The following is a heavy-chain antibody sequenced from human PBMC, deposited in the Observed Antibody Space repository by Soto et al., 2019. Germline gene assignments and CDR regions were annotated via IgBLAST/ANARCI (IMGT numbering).Heavy chain of an antibody. CDR3: ARDQETSTLYYDYYYMDV. CDR2: INPSGGST. J-gene: IGHJ6*03. Sequence: ASVKVSCKASGYTFTSYYIHWVRQAPGQGLEWMGIINPSGGSTSYAQKFQGRVTMTRDTSTSTVYMEVSGLRSEDTAVYFCARDQETSTLYYDYYYMDVWGKGTTVTVSS. V-gene: IGHV1-46*03. CDR1: GYTFTSYY.